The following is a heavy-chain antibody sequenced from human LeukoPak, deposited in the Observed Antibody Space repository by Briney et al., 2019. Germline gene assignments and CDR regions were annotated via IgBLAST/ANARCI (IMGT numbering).Heavy chain of an antibody. J-gene: IGHJ3*02. D-gene: IGHD2-15*01. V-gene: IGHV3-74*03. Sequence: GGSLRLSCASSEFTFRLYWMHWIRQVPGKGLLWVSDMDSDGRNTKYADSVKGRFTISRDNTKSTVYLQMNNLGAEDTAVYYCARGRNIYSYDAFDIWGQGTMVIVSS. CDR2: MDSDGRNT. CDR3: ARGRNIYSYDAFDI. CDR1: EFTFRLYW.